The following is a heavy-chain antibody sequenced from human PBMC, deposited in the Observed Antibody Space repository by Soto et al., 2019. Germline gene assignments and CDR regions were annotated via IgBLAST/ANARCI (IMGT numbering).Heavy chain of an antibody. D-gene: IGHD6-13*01. CDR1: GGSISSGGYY. V-gene: IGHV4-31*03. CDR2: IYYSGST. CDR3: ARRYSSAFDI. Sequence: SETLSLTCPVSGGSISSGGYYWSWIRQHPGKGLEWIGYIYYSGSTYYNPSLKSRVTISVDTSKNQFSLKLSSVTASDTAGYYCARRYSSAFDIWGQGTMVT. J-gene: IGHJ3*02.